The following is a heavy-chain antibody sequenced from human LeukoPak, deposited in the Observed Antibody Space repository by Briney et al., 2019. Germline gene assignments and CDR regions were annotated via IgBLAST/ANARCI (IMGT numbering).Heavy chain of an antibody. V-gene: IGHV4-59*01. CDR1: GGSFSGYY. D-gene: IGHD3-22*01. Sequence: SETLSLTCAVYGGSFSGYYWSWIRQPPGKGLEWIGYVYYTGSTNYNPSLESRVTISVDTSKNQFSLRLSSVTAADTAVYYCARENPSGYYNRPIDYWGQGTLVTVSS. J-gene: IGHJ4*02. CDR3: ARENPSGYYNRPIDY. CDR2: VYYTGST.